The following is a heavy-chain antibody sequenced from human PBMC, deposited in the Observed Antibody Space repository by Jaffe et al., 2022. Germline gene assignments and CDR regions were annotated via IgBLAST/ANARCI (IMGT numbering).Heavy chain of an antibody. D-gene: IGHD2-2*01. CDR3: AKDRSGRKYQLPQGYVYYYMDV. Sequence: QVQLVESGGGVVQPGGSLRLSCAASGFTFSSYGMHWVRQAPGKGLEWVAFIRYDGSNKYYADSVKGRFTISRDNSKNTLYLQMNSLRAEDTAVYYCAKDRSGRKYQLPQGYVYYYMDVWGKGTTVTVSS. J-gene: IGHJ6*03. CDR1: GFTFSSYG. CDR2: IRYDGSNK. V-gene: IGHV3-30*02.